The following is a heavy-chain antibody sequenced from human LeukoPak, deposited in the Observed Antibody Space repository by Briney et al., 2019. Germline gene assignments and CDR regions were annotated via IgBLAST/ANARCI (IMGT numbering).Heavy chain of an antibody. J-gene: IGHJ3*02. Sequence: GASVKVSCKASGYTFTSYGISWVRQAPGQGLEWMGWINPNSGGTNYAQKFQGRVTMTRDTSIGTAYMELSRLRSDDTAVYYCARELYKSDAFDIWGQGTMVTVSS. CDR2: INPNSGGT. V-gene: IGHV1-2*02. CDR1: GYTFTSYG. CDR3: ARELYKSDAFDI. D-gene: IGHD2-8*01.